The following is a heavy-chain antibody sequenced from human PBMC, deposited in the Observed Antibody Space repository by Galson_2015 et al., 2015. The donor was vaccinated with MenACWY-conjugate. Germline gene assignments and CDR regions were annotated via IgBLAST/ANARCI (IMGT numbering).Heavy chain of an antibody. CDR1: GDSVPSNSAA. V-gene: IGHV6-1*01. D-gene: IGHD2-15*01. CDR3: ARVRGGSHNWVDP. CDR2: TYYRSKWYN. J-gene: IGHJ5*02. Sequence: AISGDSVPSNSAAWNWIRQSPSRGLEWLGRTYYRSKWYNDYAVSVKSRITINPDTSKNQFSMHLNSVTPEDTAVYYCARVRGGSHNWVDPWGQGTLVTVSS.